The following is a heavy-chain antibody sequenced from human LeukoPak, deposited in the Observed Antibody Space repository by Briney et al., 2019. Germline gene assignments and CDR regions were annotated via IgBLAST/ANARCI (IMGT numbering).Heavy chain of an antibody. CDR1: GDSMTND. CDR2: IYVSGRT. CDR3: ARDRWELTPAKGWFDS. V-gene: IGHV4-4*07. D-gene: IGHD1-26*01. Sequence: SETLSLTCAVSGDSMTNDWSWIRQPAVQGLEWIGHIYVSGRTNYNPSFKSRGSMSIDTSKKQFSLNLTSVSAAATAVYFCARDRWELTPAKGWFDSWGQGTLVTVSS. J-gene: IGHJ5*01.